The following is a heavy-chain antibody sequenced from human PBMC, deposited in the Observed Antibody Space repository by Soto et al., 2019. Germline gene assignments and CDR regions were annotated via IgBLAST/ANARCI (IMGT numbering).Heavy chain of an antibody. D-gene: IGHD4-17*01. J-gene: IGHJ4*02. CDR3: AREYGVYPDY. Sequence: QVQLVESGGGVVQPGRSLRLYCAASGFTFSSHGMHWVRQAPGKGLEWLSLIWFDGSNQYYADSVKGRFTISRDNSMNTLYLQMNSLRAEDTAVYYCAREYGVYPDYWGQGTVVTVSS. CDR2: IWFDGSNQ. CDR1: GFTFSSHG. V-gene: IGHV3-33*01.